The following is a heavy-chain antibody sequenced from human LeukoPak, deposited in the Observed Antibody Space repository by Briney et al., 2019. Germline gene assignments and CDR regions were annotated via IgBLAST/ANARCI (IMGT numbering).Heavy chain of an antibody. Sequence: PGGPLRLSCAASGFTFDDYAMHWVRQAPGRGLEWVSGISWNSGSIGYADSVKGRFTISRDNAKNSLYLQMNSLRADDTAVYYCARGGNSLGSVGLTGDCWGQGTLVAVSS. V-gene: IGHV3-9*01. CDR3: ARGGNSLGSVGLTGDC. J-gene: IGHJ4*02. CDR2: ISWNSGSI. D-gene: IGHD3-9*01. CDR1: GFTFDDYA.